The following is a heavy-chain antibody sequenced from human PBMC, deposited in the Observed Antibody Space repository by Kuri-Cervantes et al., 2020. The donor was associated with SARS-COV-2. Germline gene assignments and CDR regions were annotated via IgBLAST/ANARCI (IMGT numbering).Heavy chain of an antibody. V-gene: IGHV4-39*07. CDR3: AGTMVRGVIFFDY. J-gene: IGHJ4*01. CDR1: GGSISSSSYY. D-gene: IGHD3-10*01. CDR2: IYYSGST. Sequence: GSLRLSCTVSGGSISSSSYYWGWIRQPPGKGLEWIGSIYYSGSTNYNPSLKSRVTISVDTSKTQFSLKVSSVTAADTAVDYCAGTMVRGVIFFDYWGHGNQVTVSS.